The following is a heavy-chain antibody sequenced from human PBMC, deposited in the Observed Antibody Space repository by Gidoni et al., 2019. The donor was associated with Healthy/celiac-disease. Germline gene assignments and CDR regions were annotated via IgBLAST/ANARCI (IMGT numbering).Heavy chain of an antibody. CDR2: IYPGDADT. D-gene: IGHD2-21*02. V-gene: IGHV5-51*01. J-gene: IGHJ4*02. CDR1: GYSFTSYW. Sequence: EVQLVQSGAEVKKPGESLKISCKGSGYSFTSYWLGWVRQMPGKGLEWMGIIYPGDADTRYSPSFQGQVTISADKSNSTAYLQWSSLKASDTAMYYCAISDRYCGGDCYLGYWGQGTLVTVSS. CDR3: AISDRYCGGDCYLGY.